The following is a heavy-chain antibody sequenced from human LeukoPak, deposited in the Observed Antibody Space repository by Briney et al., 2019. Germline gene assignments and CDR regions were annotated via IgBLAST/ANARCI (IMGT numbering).Heavy chain of an antibody. V-gene: IGHV3-9*01. CDR1: GFTFDDYA. CDR3: AKEINSSGWYGLDY. J-gene: IGHJ4*02. D-gene: IGHD6-19*01. Sequence: GRSLRLSCAASGFTFDDYAMHWVRQAPGKGLEWVSGISWNSGSIGYADSVKGRFTISRDNAKNSLYLQMNSPRAEDTALYYCAKEINSSGWYGLDYWGQGTLVTVSS. CDR2: ISWNSGSI.